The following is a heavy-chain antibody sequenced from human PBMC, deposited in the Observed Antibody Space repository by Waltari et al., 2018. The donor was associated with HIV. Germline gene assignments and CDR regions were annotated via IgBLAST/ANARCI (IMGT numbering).Heavy chain of an antibody. CDR1: GFPFGNFA. J-gene: IGHJ2*01. D-gene: IGHD3-16*01. CDR3: ARGNYDITGDYYGGYL. Sequence: VDLVESGGGVVQPGTSLTLSCATSGFPFGNFAMPWVRQAPAKGLDWVASISNDARNKYYAPSVKGRFTVSRDNSKSSLRLHISRLRPEDTATFYCARGNYDITGDYYGGYLWGRGALVTVSS. CDR2: ISNDARNK. V-gene: IGHV3-30*15.